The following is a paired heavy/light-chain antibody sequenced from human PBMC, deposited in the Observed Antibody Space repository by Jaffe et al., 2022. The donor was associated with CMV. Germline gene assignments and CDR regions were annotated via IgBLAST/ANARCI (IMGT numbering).Heavy chain of an antibody. CDR3: ARRSTYNDMWGRNPYYYSYMDV. J-gene: IGHJ6*03. CDR1: GESFSGYH. D-gene: IGHD3-9*01. V-gene: IGHV4-34*01. CDR2: INHSGIT. Sequence: QVQLQQWGAGLLRPSETLSLTCAVYGESFSGYHWSWIRQPPGKGLEWIGEINHSGITKYNPSLKSRVTMSVDTSKNQFSLKLTSVTAADTAVYYCARRSTYNDMWGRNPYYYSYMDVWGKGTTVTVSS.
Light chain of an antibody. V-gene: IGKV1-39*01. CDR2: AAS. CDR3: QQSYSTPLT. J-gene: IGKJ4*01. CDR1: QTINSD. Sequence: DIQMTQSPSSLSASIGDRVTITCRASQTINSDLNWYQQRPGKAPKLLIYAASTLQSGVPSRFSGGGSGTDFTLTISSLHPEDFASYYCQQSYSTPLTFGGGTKVEI.